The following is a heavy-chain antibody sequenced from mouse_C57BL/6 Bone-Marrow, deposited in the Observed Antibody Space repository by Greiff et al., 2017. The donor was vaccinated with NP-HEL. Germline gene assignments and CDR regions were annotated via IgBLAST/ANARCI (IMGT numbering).Heavy chain of an antibody. V-gene: IGHV1-55*01. CDR2: IYPGSGST. Sequence: QVQLQQPGAALVKPGASVQMSCKASGYTFTSYWITWVKQRPGLGLEWIGDIYPGSGSTNYNEKFKSKATLTLDTSSSTAYMQLSSLTSEDSAVYNCARGYDSHLDDWGEGTTLTVSS. D-gene: IGHD2-2*01. J-gene: IGHJ2*01. CDR3: ARGYDSHLDD. CDR1: GYTFTSYW.